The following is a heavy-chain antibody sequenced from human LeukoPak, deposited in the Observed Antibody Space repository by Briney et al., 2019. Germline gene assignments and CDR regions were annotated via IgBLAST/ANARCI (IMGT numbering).Heavy chain of an antibody. V-gene: IGHV3-21*01. J-gene: IGHJ6*04. CDR3: ARGVSAAPGNGMDV. CDR2: ISSSSSYI. Sequence: KPGGSLRLSCAASGFTFSSYSMNWVRQAPGKGLEWVSSISSSSSYIYYADSVKGRFTISRDNAKNSLYLQMNSLRAEDTAVYYCARGVSAAPGNGMDVWGKGTTVTVSS. CDR1: GFTFSSYS. D-gene: IGHD2-2*01.